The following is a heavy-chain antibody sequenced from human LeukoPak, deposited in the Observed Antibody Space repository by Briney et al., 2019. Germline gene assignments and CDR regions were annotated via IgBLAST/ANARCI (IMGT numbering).Heavy chain of an antibody. CDR3: AKDLKVGARTGDAFDI. J-gene: IGHJ3*02. CDR2: IWYDGSNK. CDR1: GFTFSSYG. Sequence: PGGSLRLSCAASGFTFSSYGMHWVRQAPGKGLEWVAVIWYDGSNKYYADSVKGRFTISRDNSKNTLYLQMNSLRAEDTAVYYCAKDLKVGARTGDAFDIWGQGTMVTVSS. D-gene: IGHD1-26*01. V-gene: IGHV3-33*06.